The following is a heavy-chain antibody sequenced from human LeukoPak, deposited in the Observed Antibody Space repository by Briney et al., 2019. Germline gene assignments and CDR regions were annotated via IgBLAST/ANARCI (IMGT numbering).Heavy chain of an antibody. CDR3: ARGHYFDY. CDR1: GYKFTTYW. CDR2: IYPGDSDT. J-gene: IGHJ4*02. V-gene: IGHV5-51*01. Sequence: GESLNISCKGSGYKFTTYWIGWVRQMPGKGLEWMGIIYPGDSDTRYSPSFQGQITISGDRSITTAYLQWSSLKASDTAMYYCARGHYFDYWGQGTLVTVSA.